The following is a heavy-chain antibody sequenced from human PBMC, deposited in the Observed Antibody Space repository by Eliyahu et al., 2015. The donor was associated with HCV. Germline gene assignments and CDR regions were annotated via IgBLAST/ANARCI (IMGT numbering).Heavy chain of an antibody. D-gene: IGHD2-2*01. Sequence: QVQLQESGPGLLKPSQTLSLTCTVXGXSXXGGGXYWSWLRQRPGRGLEWIGCIYYSGTTYYNPSLESRFTISLDTSKTQYSLKLSSVTPADTAVYYCARTPLSAAGNYFDYWGQGSLVTVSS. CDR2: IYYSGTT. J-gene: IGHJ4*02. CDR3: ARTPLSAAGNYFDY. V-gene: IGHV4-31*03. CDR1: GXSXXGGGXY.